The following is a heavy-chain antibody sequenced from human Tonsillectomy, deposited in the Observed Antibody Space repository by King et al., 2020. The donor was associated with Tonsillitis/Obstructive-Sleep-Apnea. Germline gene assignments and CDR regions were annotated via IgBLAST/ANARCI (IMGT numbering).Heavy chain of an antibody. CDR2: IYYSGST. Sequence: VQLQESGPGLVKPSETLSLTCTVSGGSISSYYWSWIRQPPGKGLEWLGYIYYSGSTNYNPSLKSRVTISVDTSKNQFSLKLSSVTAADTAVYYCARVSLSSGWTFDYWGQGTLVTVSS. J-gene: IGHJ4*02. D-gene: IGHD6-19*01. CDR3: ARVSLSSGWTFDY. V-gene: IGHV4-59*08. CDR1: GGSISSYY.